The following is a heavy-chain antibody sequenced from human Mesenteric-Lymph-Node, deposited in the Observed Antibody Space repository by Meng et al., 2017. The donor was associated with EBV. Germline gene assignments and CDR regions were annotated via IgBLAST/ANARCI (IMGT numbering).Heavy chain of an antibody. Sequence: QLQGSGPGPVKPSQTLSLTCTGSGGSISSSSYYWGWIRQHPGKGLEWIGYIYYTGHTYYNPSLRSRVTISIDTSKNQFSLSLHSVTAADTAVYYCATNDNYRNDYWGQGTLVTVSS. CDR3: ATNDNYRNDY. D-gene: IGHD5-24*01. CDR2: IYYTGHT. J-gene: IGHJ4*02. V-gene: IGHV4-31*03. CDR1: GGSISSSSYY.